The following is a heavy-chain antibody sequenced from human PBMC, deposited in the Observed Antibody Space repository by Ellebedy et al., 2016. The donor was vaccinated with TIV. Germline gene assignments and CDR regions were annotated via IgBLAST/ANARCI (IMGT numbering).Heavy chain of an antibody. D-gene: IGHD3-16*01. V-gene: IGHV3-64D*06. Sequence: PGGSLRLSCSASGFTFSSYAMHRVRQAPGKGLEYISAIVSNWDSTYYANSVKGRLIISRDNSKNTLYLQMSSLRLEDTAVYYCVKAWGDWGQGTLVTVSS. CDR1: GFTFSSYA. CDR2: IVSNWDST. CDR3: VKAWGD. J-gene: IGHJ4*02.